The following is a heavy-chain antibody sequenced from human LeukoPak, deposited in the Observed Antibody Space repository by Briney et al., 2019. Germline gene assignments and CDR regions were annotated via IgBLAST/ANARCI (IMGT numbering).Heavy chain of an antibody. CDR1: GGSISSGSYY. D-gene: IGHD4-11*01. J-gene: IGHJ4*02. CDR2: INHSGST. V-gene: IGHV4-39*07. CDR3: ARAVVTTEKDYFDY. Sequence: SETLSLTCTVSGGSISSGSYYWSWIRQPPGKGLEWIGEINHSGSTNYNPSLESRVIISVDTSKNQVSLKLNSVTAADTAVYYCARAVVTTEKDYFDYWGQGTLVTVSS.